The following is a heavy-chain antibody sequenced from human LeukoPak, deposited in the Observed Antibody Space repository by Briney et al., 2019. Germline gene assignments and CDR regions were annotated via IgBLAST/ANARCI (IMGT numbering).Heavy chain of an antibody. CDR1: GYTFTDYY. Sequence: ASVKVSCKASGYTFTDYYMHWVRQAPGQGLEWMGWINPNSGVTNYAQKFQGRVTMTRDTSISTAYMELSRLRSDDTAVYSCARSRGLFSSWYADYWGQGTLVTVSS. CDR3: ARSRGLFSSWYADY. J-gene: IGHJ4*02. V-gene: IGHV1-2*02. D-gene: IGHD6-13*01. CDR2: INPNSGVT.